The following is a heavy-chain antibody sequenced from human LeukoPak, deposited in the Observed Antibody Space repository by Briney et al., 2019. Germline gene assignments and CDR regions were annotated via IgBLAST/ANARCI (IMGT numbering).Heavy chain of an antibody. CDR2: IRYDGSNK. V-gene: IGHV3-30*02. J-gene: IGHJ4*02. CDR3: ARRGYGDYSFDY. CDR1: GFTFSSYG. D-gene: IGHD4-17*01. Sequence: PGGSLRLSCAASGFTFSSYGMHWVRQAPGKGLEWVAFIRYDGSNKYYADSVKGRFTISRDNSKNTLYLQMNSLRAEDTAVYYCARRGYGDYSFDYWGQGILVTVSS.